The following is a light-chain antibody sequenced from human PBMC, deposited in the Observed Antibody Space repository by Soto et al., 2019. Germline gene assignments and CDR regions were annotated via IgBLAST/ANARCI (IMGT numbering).Light chain of an antibody. CDR2: EVS. J-gene: IGLJ3*02. V-gene: IGLV2-14*03. CDR3: SSNTPTWV. Sequence: QSALTQPASLSGSPGQSISISCTGTSSDVGGYNSVSWYQQYPGTAPKLIIYEVSKRPSGISIRFSGSKSANTASLTISGLQADDEADYYCSSNTPTWVFGTGTKLTVL. CDR1: SSDVGGYNS.